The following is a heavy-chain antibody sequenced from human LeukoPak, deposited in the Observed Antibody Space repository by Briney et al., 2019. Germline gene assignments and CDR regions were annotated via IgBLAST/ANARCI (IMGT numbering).Heavy chain of an antibody. CDR2: ISASSAYM. D-gene: IGHD3-10*01. V-gene: IGHV3-21*01. Sequence: GGSLRLSCAASGFTFSSYAMNWVRQAPGKGLEWVSSISASSAYMYYAASVKGRHTISRDNAKNSLYLQMNSLRAEDTAVYYCARDFSETLGVWGQGTLVTVSS. CDR1: GFTFSSYA. J-gene: IGHJ4*02. CDR3: ARDFSETLGV.